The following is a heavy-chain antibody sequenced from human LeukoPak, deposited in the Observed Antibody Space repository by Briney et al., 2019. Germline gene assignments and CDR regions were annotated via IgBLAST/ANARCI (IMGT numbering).Heavy chain of an antibody. J-gene: IGHJ5*02. Sequence: SETLSLTCTVSGDSITSISSYYWSWIRQPPGKGLEWIGLIYYSGTTNYNPSLRSRVTISLDTSKNQVSLKLTSVIAADTAVYYCARQFDPWGQGTLVTVSS. CDR1: GDSITSISSYY. CDR2: IYYSGTT. V-gene: IGHV4-59*08. CDR3: ARQFDP.